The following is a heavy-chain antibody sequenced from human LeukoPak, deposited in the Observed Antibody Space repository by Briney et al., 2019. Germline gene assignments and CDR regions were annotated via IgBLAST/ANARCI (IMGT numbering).Heavy chain of an antibody. CDR1: GFTFSNYW. CDR3: VRDRYPAAREFDY. V-gene: IGHV3-74*01. CDR2: LDTDGSDT. J-gene: IGHJ4*02. Sequence: GGSLRLSCAASGFTFSNYWMHWARQAPGKELVWVSRLDTDGSDTSYADSVKGRFTIFRDNAKNTLYLQMNNLRAEDTAMYYCVRDRYPAAREFDYWGQGTLVTVSS. D-gene: IGHD2-2*01.